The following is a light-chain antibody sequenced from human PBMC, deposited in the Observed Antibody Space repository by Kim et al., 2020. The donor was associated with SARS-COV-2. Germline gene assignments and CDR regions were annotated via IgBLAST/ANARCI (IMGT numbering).Light chain of an antibody. J-gene: IGKJ1*01. V-gene: IGKV1-39*01. CDR3: QQTYSTPPWT. Sequence: SVGDRVTITCRASQSISSYLNWYQQKPGKAPKLLIYAASSLQSGVPSRFSGSGSVADFTLTISSLQAEDFATYYCQQTYSTPPWTFGQGTKVEIK. CDR1: QSISSY. CDR2: AAS.